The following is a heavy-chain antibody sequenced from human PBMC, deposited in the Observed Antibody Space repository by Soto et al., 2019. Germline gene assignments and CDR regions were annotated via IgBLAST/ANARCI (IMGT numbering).Heavy chain of an antibody. J-gene: IGHJ4*02. CDR3: ARGWIQPKY. CDR2: ISGSGDSP. Sequence: EVQVLESGGGLVQPGGSLRLSCAASGFTFTTYAMSWVRQAPGKGREWVSSISGSGDSPNYADSVKGRFTISRDNSQSTVDLQMNSLGSDDTALYYCARGWIQPKYWGQGTLVTVSS. D-gene: IGHD5-18*01. V-gene: IGHV3-23*01. CDR1: GFTFTTYA.